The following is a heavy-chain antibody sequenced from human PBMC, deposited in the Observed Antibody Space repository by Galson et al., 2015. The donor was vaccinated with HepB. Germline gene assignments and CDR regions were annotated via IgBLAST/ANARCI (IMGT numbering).Heavy chain of an antibody. CDR3: TTDFGGFDCSSTSCYSVDY. CDR1: GFTFSNAW. V-gene: IGHV3-15*07. CDR2: IKSKTDGGTT. Sequence: SLRLSCAASGFTFSNAWMNWVRQAPGKGLEWVGRIKSKTDGGTTDYAAPVKGRFTISRDDSKNTLYLQMNSLKTEDTAVYYCTTDFGGFDCSSTSCYSVDYWGQGTLVTVSS. J-gene: IGHJ4*02. D-gene: IGHD2-2*02.